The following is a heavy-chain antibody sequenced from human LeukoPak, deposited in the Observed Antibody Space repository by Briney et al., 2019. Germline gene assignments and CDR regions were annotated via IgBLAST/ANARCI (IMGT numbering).Heavy chain of an antibody. CDR1: GASITTGGYY. CDR3: ARELGRRDGYNDALDY. J-gene: IGHJ4*02. V-gene: IGHV4-61*08. Sequence: SQTLSLTCTISGASITTGGYYWSWIRQPPGKGLEWIGYIYYSGSTNYNPSLKSRVTISVDTSENQFSLKLSSVTAADTAVYYCARELGRRDGYNDALDYWGQGTLVTVSS. D-gene: IGHD5-24*01. CDR2: IYYSGST.